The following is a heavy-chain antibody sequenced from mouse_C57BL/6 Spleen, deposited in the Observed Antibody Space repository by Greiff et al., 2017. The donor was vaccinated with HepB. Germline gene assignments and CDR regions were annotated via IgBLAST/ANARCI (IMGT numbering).Heavy chain of an antibody. CDR2: IYPGDGDT. J-gene: IGHJ3*01. Sequence: VQLQQSGPELVKPGASVKISCKASGYAFSSSWMNWVKQRPGKGLEWIGRIYPGDGDTNYNGKFKGKATLTADKSSSTAYMQLSSLTSEDSAVDFCAPICTMIKEAWFAYWGQGTLVTVSA. CDR1: GYAFSSSW. V-gene: IGHV1-82*01. D-gene: IGHD2-4*01. CDR3: APICTMIKEAWFAY.